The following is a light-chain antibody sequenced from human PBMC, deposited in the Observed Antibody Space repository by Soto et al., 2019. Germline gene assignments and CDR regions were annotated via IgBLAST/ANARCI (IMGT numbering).Light chain of an antibody. CDR3: SSYTSSSTRV. CDR2: DVS. Sequence: QSALTQPASVPGSPGQSIAISCTGTSSDVGGYYAVSWYQQHPGKAPKLVIYDVSNRPSGVSNRFSGSKSGNTASLTISGLQAEDEADYYCSSYTSSSTRVFGGGTKLTVL. CDR1: SSDVGGYYA. J-gene: IGLJ2*01. V-gene: IGLV2-14*01.